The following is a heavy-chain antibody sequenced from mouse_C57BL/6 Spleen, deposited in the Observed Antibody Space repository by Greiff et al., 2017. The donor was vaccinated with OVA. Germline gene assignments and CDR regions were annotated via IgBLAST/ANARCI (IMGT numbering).Heavy chain of an antibody. J-gene: IGHJ1*03. D-gene: IGHD1-1*01. CDR3: ARHGGSHWYVDV. CDR1: GFSLTSYG. CDR2: IWSDGST. V-gene: IGHV2-6-1*01. Sequence: VKLMESGPGLVAPSQRLSITCTVSGFSLTSYGVHWVRQPPGKGLEWLVVIWSDGSTTYNSALKSRLSISKDNSKSQVFLKLNSLQTDDTAMYYCARHGGSHWYVDVWGTGTTVTVSS.